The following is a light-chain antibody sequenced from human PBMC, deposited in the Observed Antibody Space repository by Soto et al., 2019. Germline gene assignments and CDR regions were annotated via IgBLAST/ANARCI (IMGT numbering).Light chain of an antibody. Sequence: DIVMTQSQDYLALSLGETATINCKSSQSVLYSSNNKNYLAWYQQKTGQTPKLLIYWASTRESGVPDRFSGSGSWTDCTLTISRLQAEDVAVDYCQQYYSTPWTSGQGTKVDIK. CDR1: QSVLYSSNNKNY. CDR3: QQYYSTPWT. CDR2: WAS. J-gene: IGKJ1*01. V-gene: IGKV4-1*01.